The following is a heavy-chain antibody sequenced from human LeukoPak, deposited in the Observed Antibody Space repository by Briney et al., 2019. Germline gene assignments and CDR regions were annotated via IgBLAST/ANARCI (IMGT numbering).Heavy chain of an antibody. D-gene: IGHD4-23*01. CDR3: ARTSGGNSDY. J-gene: IGHJ4*02. CDR1: GGSISSSSYH. V-gene: IGHV4-39*01. Sequence: SETLSLTCTVSGGSISSSSYHWGWIRQPPGKGLEWIGSIYYSGSTYYNPSLKSRVTISVDTSKNQFSLKLSSVTAADTAVYYCARTSGGNSDYWGQGTLVTVSS. CDR2: IYYSGST.